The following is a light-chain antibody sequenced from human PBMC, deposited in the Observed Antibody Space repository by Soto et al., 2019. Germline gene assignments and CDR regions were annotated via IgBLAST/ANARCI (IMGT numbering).Light chain of an antibody. CDR2: GAS. Sequence: EIVLTQSPGTLSLSPGERATLSCRASQSINSRYLAWYQQKPGHAPRLLIYGASSRATGIPDRFSGSGSGTNFTLNIIRLESEDLAVYYCQQFGSSPGFTFGPGTIVDIK. V-gene: IGKV3-20*01. J-gene: IGKJ3*01. CDR3: QQFGSSPGFT. CDR1: QSINSRY.